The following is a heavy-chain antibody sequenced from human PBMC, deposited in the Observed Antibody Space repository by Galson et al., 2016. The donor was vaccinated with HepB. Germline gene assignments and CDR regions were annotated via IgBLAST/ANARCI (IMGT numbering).Heavy chain of an antibody. D-gene: IGHD4-17*01. V-gene: IGHV3-21*01. CDR1: GFSFSTHS. CDR3: AREPHDFGDYGVDY. Sequence: FLRLSCAASGFSFSTHSMDWVRQAPGKGLEWVSYFSSSSSYISYADSVKGRFTISRDNAKNSLYLQLNSLRAEDTAVYYCAREPHDFGDYGVDYWGQGTLVTVSS. J-gene: IGHJ4*02. CDR2: FSSSSSYI.